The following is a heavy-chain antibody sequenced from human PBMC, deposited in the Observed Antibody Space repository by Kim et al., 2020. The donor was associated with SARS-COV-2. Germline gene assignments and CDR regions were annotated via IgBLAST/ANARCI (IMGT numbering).Heavy chain of an antibody. J-gene: IGHJ6*02. Sequence: SETLSLTCTVSGGSISSGDYYWSWLRQPPGKGLEWIGYIYYSGSTYYNPSLKSRVTISVDTSKNQFSLKLSSVTAADTAVYYCARDLQTDDYGDYYYGMDVWGQGTTVTVSS. CDR1: GGSISSGDYY. CDR2: IYYSGST. D-gene: IGHD4-17*01. V-gene: IGHV4-30-4*01. CDR3: ARDLQTDDYGDYYYGMDV.